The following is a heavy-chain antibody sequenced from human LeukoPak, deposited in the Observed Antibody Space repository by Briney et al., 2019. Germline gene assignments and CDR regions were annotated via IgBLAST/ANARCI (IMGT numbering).Heavy chain of an antibody. CDR2: IKKTGSET. J-gene: IGHJ4*02. CDR1: GFTFSHFW. D-gene: IGHD2-15*01. V-gene: IGHV3-7*01. CDR3: AREDGHCSGGNCYSYFDS. Sequence: GGSLRLSCAASGFTFSHFWMSWVRQAPGKGLEWVAYIKKTGSETYYVDSVKGRFTITRDNTRNSLFLQMYSLRAEDTAVYFCAREDGHCSGGNCYSYFDSWGQGTLVTVSS.